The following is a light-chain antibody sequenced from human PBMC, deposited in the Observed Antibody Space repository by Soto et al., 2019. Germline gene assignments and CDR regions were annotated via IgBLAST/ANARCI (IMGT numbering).Light chain of an antibody. CDR1: QDVSSW. J-gene: IGKJ1*01. CDR3: QQANSFPWT. V-gene: IGKV1-12*01. CDR2: DAS. Sequence: DIQVTQSPSPVSASVGDRVTIYCRASQDVSSWLAWYQQKPGKAPELLIYDASTLQSGVPSRFSGSGSGTAFTLTITSLRPEDSATYFCQQANSFPWTFGQGTKVEIK.